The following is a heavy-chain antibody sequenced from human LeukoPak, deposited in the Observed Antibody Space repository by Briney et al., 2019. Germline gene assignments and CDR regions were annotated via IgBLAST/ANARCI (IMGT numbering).Heavy chain of an antibody. CDR3: ARGAVAGKGFDY. CDR1: GGSISSYY. D-gene: IGHD6-19*01. J-gene: IGHJ4*02. CDR2: IYYSGST. V-gene: IGHV4-59*01. Sequence: SETLSLTCTVSGGSISSYYWSWIRQPPGKGLEWIGYIYYSGSTNYNPSLKSRVTISVDTSKNQFSLKLSSVSAADTAVHYCARGAVAGKGFDYWGQGTLVTVSS.